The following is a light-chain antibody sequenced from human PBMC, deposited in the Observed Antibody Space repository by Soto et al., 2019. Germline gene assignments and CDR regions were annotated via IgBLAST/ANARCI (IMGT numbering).Light chain of an antibody. V-gene: IGKV3-20*01. Sequence: EIVLTQSPGTLSLSPGERATLSCRASQGVSSSYLAWYQQKPGQAPRLLIYGASSRATGIPDRFSGSGSGTDFTLTISRLEPEDSAVSYCQQYATSPMYTFGQGTKLEIK. CDR3: QQYATSPMYT. CDR1: QGVSSSY. CDR2: GAS. J-gene: IGKJ2*01.